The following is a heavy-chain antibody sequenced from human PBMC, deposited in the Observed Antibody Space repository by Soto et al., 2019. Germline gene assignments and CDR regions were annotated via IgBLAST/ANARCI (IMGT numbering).Heavy chain of an antibody. D-gene: IGHD3-3*01. CDR2: INHSGST. Sequence: SETLSLTCAVYGGSFSGYYWSWIRQPPGKGLEWIGEINHSGSTNYNPSLKSRVTISVDTSKNQFSLKLSSVTAADTDVYYCATPWRRRAFDIWGQGTMVTVSS. V-gene: IGHV4-34*01. CDR3: ATPWRRRAFDI. J-gene: IGHJ3*02. CDR1: GGSFSGYY.